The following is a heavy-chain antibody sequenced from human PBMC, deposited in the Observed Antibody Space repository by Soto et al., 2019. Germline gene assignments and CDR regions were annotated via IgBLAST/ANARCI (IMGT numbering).Heavy chain of an antibody. CDR2: IYYSGST. Sequence: SSETLSLTCTVSGGSISSYYWSWNRQPPGKGLEWIGYIYYSGSTNYNPSLKSRVTISVDTSKNQFSLKLSSVTAADTAVYYCARLAVAGIDYWGQGTLVTVSS. D-gene: IGHD6-19*01. J-gene: IGHJ4*02. V-gene: IGHV4-59*01. CDR3: ARLAVAGIDY. CDR1: GGSISSYY.